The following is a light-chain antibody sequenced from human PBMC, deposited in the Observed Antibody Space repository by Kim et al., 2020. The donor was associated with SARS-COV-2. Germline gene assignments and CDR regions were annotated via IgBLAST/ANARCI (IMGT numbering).Light chain of an antibody. CDR2: KAS. CDR3: QQYNSYWT. CDR1: HSISQW. Sequence: DIQMTQSPSTLSASVGDKVTITCRASHSISQWLARYQQKPGRAPTLLVYKASSLKSGVPSRFSGSGSGTEFTLTISSLQPDDFATYYCQQYNSYWTFGQGTKVDIK. J-gene: IGKJ1*01. V-gene: IGKV1-5*03.